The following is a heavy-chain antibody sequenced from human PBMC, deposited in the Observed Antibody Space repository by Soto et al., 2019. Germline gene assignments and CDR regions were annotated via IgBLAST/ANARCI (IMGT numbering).Heavy chain of an antibody. D-gene: IGHD5-18*01. CDR1: GFTFSDHY. Sequence: PGGSLRLSCAASGFTFSDHYMDWVRQAPGKGLEWVGRTRNKANSYTTVYAASVKGRFTISRDDSKNSLYLQMNSLKTEDTAVYYCAKVGGYNYGYSNYYYGMDVWGQGTTVTVSS. CDR3: AKVGGYNYGYSNYYYGMDV. J-gene: IGHJ6*02. V-gene: IGHV3-72*01. CDR2: TRNKANSYTT.